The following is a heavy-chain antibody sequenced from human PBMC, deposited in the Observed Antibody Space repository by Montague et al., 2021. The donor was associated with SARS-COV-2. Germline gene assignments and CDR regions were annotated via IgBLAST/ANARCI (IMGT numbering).Heavy chain of an antibody. CDR2: IYYTGNT. V-gene: IGHV4-4*02. CDR3: ARGGTYRYGMDV. Sequence: SETLSLTCAVSDGSISSPNWWNWVRQPPGKGLEWIGEIYYTGNTNYNPSLKSRVTIFIDKSKNHFSLQLSSVTAADTAVYYCARGGTYRYGMDVWGQGTMVAVS. D-gene: IGHD3-16*02. CDR1: DGSISSPNW. J-gene: IGHJ6*02.